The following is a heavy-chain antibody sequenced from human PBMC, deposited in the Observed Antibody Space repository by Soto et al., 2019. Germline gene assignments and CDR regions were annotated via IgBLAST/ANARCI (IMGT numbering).Heavy chain of an antibody. V-gene: IGHV3-23*01. J-gene: IGHJ4*02. CDR3: AKDDVSGDGLWLVSD. D-gene: IGHD2-21*02. CDR1: GFTLTNNG. Sequence: PGGSLRLSCVASGFTLTNNGMHWVRQAPGQGLEWVSGITGSGLTIEHSASVKGRFTISRDNSKNTVYLQMNSLRAEDTAIYYCAKDDVSGDGLWLVSDWGQGTPVTVSS. CDR2: ITGSGLTI.